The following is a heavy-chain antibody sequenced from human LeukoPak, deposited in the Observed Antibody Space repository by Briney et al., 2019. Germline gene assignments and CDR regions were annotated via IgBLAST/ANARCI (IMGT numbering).Heavy chain of an antibody. CDR3: ARDRDSSWYFSRLDY. D-gene: IGHD6-13*01. CDR1: GYTFTSYY. Sequence: ASVKVSCKASGYTFTSYYMHWVRQAPGQGLEWMGIINPSGGSTSYAQKFQGRVTMTRDTSTGTVYMELSSLRSEDTAVYYCARDRDSSWYFSRLDYWGQGTLVTVSS. CDR2: INPSGGST. J-gene: IGHJ4*02. V-gene: IGHV1-46*01.